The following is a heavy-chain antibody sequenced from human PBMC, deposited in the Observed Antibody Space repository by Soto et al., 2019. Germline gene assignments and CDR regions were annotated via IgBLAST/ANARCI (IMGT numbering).Heavy chain of an antibody. CDR3: ARDPYGSGSGGVYYYYALDV. D-gene: IGHD5-12*01. CDR2: ISYSGST. J-gene: IGHJ6*02. V-gene: IGHV4-59*13. Sequence: SETLSLTCTVSGGSITTYYWNWIRQSPGKGLEWIASISYSGSTNYNPSLRSLITISIDTSKNQFSLTLTSVTAADTAVYYCARDPYGSGSGGVYYYYALDVWGQGTTVTVSS. CDR1: GGSITTYY.